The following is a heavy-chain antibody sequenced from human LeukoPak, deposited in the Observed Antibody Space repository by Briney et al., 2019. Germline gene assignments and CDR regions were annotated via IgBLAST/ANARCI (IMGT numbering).Heavy chain of an antibody. J-gene: IGHJ3*02. Sequence: SETLSLTCTVSGGSISSSGYHWGWIRQPPGKGLEWIGSIYYSGSTYYNPSLKSRVTLSVDTSKNQFSLKLSSVTAADTAVYYCARIQKTLIVVVPSAYAFDIWGQGTMVTVSS. V-gene: IGHV4-39*01. CDR1: GGSISSSGYH. CDR2: IYYSGST. CDR3: ARIQKTLIVVVPSAYAFDI. D-gene: IGHD3-22*01.